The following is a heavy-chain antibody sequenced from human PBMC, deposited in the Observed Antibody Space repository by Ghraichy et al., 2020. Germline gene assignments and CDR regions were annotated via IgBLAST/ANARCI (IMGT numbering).Heavy chain of an antibody. CDR3: ARLRAMTPTHNFYHSLDV. V-gene: IGHV4-59*01. CDR2: IHYSGST. J-gene: IGHJ6*02. Sequence: GSLSLTCAVSGGSISGYYWSWIRQPPGKGLEWIGYIHYSGSTKYNPSLKSRVTLSVDMSKNQFSLGLSSVTAADTAIYYCARLRAMTPTHNFYHSLDVWGLGTTVTVSS. CDR1: GGSISGYY.